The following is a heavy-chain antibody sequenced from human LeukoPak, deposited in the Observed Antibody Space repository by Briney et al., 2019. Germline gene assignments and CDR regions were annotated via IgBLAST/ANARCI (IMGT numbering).Heavy chain of an antibody. CDR2: IYWKGDIT. CDR1: GFTFDDYG. Sequence: PGGSLRLSCAASGFTFDDYGMSWVRQAPGQGLEWDSHIYWKGDITRYADSVKGRFTSSRDNAKNSLYLQMNSLRVEDTALYYCARGLQYFDHWGQGVLVTVSS. V-gene: IGHV3-20*04. J-gene: IGHJ4*02. CDR3: ARGLQYFDH. D-gene: IGHD4-11*01.